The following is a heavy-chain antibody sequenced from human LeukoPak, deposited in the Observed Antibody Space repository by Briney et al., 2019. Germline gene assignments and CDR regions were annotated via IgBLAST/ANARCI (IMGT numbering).Heavy chain of an antibody. J-gene: IGHJ3*02. CDR1: VFTFSSYA. V-gene: IGHV3-23*01. Sequence: RSGGSLRLSSAASVFTFSSYAMSWVRQAPGKGLEWVSAISGSGGSTYYADSVKGRFTISRDNSKNTLYLQMNSLRAEDTAVYYCAKSSYGDYHPADDAFDIWGQGTMVTVSS. CDR2: ISGSGGST. CDR3: AKSSYGDYHPADDAFDI. D-gene: IGHD4-17*01.